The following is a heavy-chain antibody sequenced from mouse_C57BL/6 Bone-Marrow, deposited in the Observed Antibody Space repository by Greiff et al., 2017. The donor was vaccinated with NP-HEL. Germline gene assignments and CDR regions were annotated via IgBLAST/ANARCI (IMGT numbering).Heavy chain of an antibody. CDR1: GYTFTSYT. Sequence: VQGVESGAELARPGASVKMSCKASGYTFTSYTMHWVKQRPGQGLEWIGYINPSSGYTKYNQKFKDKATLTADKSSSTAYMQLSSLTSEDSAVYYCARRITTVVATDWYFDVWGTGTTVTVSS. CDR2: INPSSGYT. CDR3: ARRITTVVATDWYFDV. D-gene: IGHD1-1*01. V-gene: IGHV1-4*01. J-gene: IGHJ1*03.